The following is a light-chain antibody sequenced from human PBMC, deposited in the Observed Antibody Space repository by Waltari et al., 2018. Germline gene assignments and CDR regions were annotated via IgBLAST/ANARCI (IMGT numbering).Light chain of an antibody. CDR1: QSLLHSNGNTY. Sequence: DIVITQTPLSLPVTPGEPASISCRSSQSLLHSNGNTYLHWYLQKPGQSPRLLIYKVTNRESGVPDRFSGSGSGTDFTLKISRVEPEDVGVYYCMQTTKDPYSFGQGTKVEFK. CDR3: MQTTKDPYS. V-gene: IGKV2-40*01. J-gene: IGKJ2*03. CDR2: KVT.